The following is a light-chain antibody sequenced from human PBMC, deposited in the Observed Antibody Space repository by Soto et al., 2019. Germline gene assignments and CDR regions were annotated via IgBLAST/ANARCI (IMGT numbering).Light chain of an antibody. CDR3: QQYGNSAYT. J-gene: IGKJ2*01. Sequence: EIVLTQSPGTLSLSPGERATLSCRASQSVSSSYLVWYQQKAGQAPRLLIYGASTRATGTPDRFSGSGSGTDFTLTISRLEPEDFAVYYCQQYGNSAYTFGQGTKLEIK. CDR1: QSVSSSY. V-gene: IGKV3-20*01. CDR2: GAS.